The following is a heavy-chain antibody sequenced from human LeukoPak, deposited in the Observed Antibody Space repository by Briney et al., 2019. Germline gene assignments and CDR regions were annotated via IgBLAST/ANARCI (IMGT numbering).Heavy chain of an antibody. D-gene: IGHD3-22*01. CDR3: AREGDSGGYYDY. J-gene: IGHJ4*02. V-gene: IGHV3-64*01. CDR2: ISTNGGST. CDR1: GFTFSSYA. Sequence: GGSLRLSCAASGFTFSSYAMHWVRQAPGKGLEYVSTISTNGGSTYYANSVNGRFTISRGNSKNTLYLQMGRLRVEDMAVYYCAREGDSGGYYDYWGQGTLVTVSS.